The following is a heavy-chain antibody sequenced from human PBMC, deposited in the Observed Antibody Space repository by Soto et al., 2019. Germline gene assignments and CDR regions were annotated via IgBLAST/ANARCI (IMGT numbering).Heavy chain of an antibody. J-gene: IGHJ4*02. CDR3: ARGYCSGGSCYHAEY. Sequence: ASVKVSCKASGYTFSNYYIHWVRQAPGQGLEWMGIINPSGGSARYAQKFQSRVTLTTDTSTSTVYMELSSLRSEDTAMFYCARGYCSGGSCYHAEYWGQGTLVNVSS. D-gene: IGHD2-15*01. CDR1: GYTFSNYY. V-gene: IGHV1-46*01. CDR2: INPSGGSA.